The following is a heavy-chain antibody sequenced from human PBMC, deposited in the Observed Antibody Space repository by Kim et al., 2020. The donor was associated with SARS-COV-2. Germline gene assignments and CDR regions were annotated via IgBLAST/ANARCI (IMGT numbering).Heavy chain of an antibody. CDR2: ISAYNGNT. J-gene: IGHJ4*02. D-gene: IGHD3-9*01. CDR1: GYTFTSYG. Sequence: ASVKVSCKASGYTFTSYGISWVRQAPGQGLEWMGWISAYNGNTNYAQKLQGRVTMTTDTSTSTAYMELRSLRSDDTAVYYCARDSPLLRYFGSGFDYWGQGTLVTVSS. CDR3: ARDSPLLRYFGSGFDY. V-gene: IGHV1-18*04.